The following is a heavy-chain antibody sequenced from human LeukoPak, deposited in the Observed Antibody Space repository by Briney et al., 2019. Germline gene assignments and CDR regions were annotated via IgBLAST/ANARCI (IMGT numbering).Heavy chain of an antibody. D-gene: IGHD3-16*01. CDR3: ARETSQKGAHYMDV. J-gene: IGHJ6*03. CDR1: GGSISSYY. V-gene: IGHV4-59*01. Sequence: PSETLSLTCTVSGGSISSYYWSWIRQPPGKGLEWIGYIYYSGSTNYNPSLKSRVTISVDTSKNQFSLKLSSVTAADTAAHYCARETSQKGAHYMDVWGKGTTVTISS. CDR2: IYYSGST.